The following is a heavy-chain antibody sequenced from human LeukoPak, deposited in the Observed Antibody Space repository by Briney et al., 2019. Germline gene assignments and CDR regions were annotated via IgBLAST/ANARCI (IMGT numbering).Heavy chain of an antibody. CDR1: GFTFSSYW. CDR2: INGDGSST. Sequence: GGSLGLSCAASGFTFSSYWMHWVRQAPGRGLLWVSRINGDGSSTSYADSVKGRFTISRDNAKNTLYLQMNSLRAEDTAVYYCTRGCSGGSCYSGFDYWGHGILVTVSS. J-gene: IGHJ4*01. D-gene: IGHD2-15*01. V-gene: IGHV3-74*01. CDR3: TRGCSGGSCYSGFDY.